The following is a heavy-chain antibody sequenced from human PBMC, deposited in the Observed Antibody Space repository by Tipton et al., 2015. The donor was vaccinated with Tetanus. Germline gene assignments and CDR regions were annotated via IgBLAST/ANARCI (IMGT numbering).Heavy chain of an antibody. D-gene: IGHD7-27*01. Sequence: TLSLTCAVSGASVSSGSIGGGNYYWGWVRQPPGKGLEWIGNIYDSGSTPYSPSLKSRVTISLDTSKNQFSLKLSSVTAADTAVYYCAGPKIKWGSSAFDVWGQGTMVAVSS. J-gene: IGHJ3*01. CDR1: GASVSSGSIGGGNYY. CDR3: AGPKIKWGSSAFDV. CDR2: IYDSGST. V-gene: IGHV4-39*01.